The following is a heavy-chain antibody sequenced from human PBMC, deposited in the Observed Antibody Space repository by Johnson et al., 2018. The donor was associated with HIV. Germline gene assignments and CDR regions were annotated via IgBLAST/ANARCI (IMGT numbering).Heavy chain of an antibody. Sequence: EVQLVESGGGVVRPGGSLRLSCAASGFTFDDYGMTWVRQAPGKGLEWVSGIDWNGGSSGYADSVKGRFSISRDNGKNSLYLQMNSLRAEDTALYYCAQGGGYGEDDVFDIWGQGTMVTVSS. J-gene: IGHJ3*02. CDR3: AQGGGYGEDDVFDI. D-gene: IGHD3-22*01. CDR1: GFTFDDYG. V-gene: IGHV3-20*04. CDR2: IDWNGGSS.